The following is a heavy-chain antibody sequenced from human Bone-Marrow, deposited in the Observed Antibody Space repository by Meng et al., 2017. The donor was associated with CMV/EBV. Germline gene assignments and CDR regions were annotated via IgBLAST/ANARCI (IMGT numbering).Heavy chain of an antibody. CDR2: SNSDGSST. D-gene: IGHD6-13*01. J-gene: IGHJ4*02. CDR1: GFTFSSYW. CDR3: ARSIAAAGLVDY. Sequence: CAASGFTFSSYWMHWVRQAPGKGLVWVSRSNSDGSSTSYADSVKGRFTISRDNAKNTLYLQMNSLRAEDTAVYYCARSIAAAGLVDYWGQGTLVTVSS. V-gene: IGHV3-74*01.